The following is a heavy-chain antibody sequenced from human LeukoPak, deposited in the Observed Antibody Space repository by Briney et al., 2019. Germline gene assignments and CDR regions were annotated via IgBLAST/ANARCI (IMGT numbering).Heavy chain of an antibody. D-gene: IGHD6-19*01. J-gene: IGHJ5*02. CDR2: FDPEDDET. CDR3: ATGAPGFRAVAGHNWFDP. Sequence: ASVKVSCKVSGYTLTELSMHWVRQAPGKGLEWMGGFDPEDDETIYAQKFQGRVTMTEDTSTDTAYMELSSLRSEDTAVYYCATGAPGFRAVAGHNWFDPWGQGTLVTVSS. CDR1: GYTLTELS. V-gene: IGHV1-24*01.